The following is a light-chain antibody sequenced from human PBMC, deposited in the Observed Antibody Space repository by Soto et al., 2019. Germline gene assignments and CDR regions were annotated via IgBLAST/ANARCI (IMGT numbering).Light chain of an antibody. CDR3: QQYGHSLWT. CDR2: GAS. CDR1: QSVSNN. V-gene: IGKV3D-15*01. J-gene: IGKJ1*01. Sequence: EIVMTQSPATLSVSPGARAPLSCRASQSVSNNLAWYQQKPGQAPRLLIYGASSRATGIPDRFSGSGSGTDFTLTISSLEPEDSAVYYCQQYGHSLWTFGQGTKVDIK.